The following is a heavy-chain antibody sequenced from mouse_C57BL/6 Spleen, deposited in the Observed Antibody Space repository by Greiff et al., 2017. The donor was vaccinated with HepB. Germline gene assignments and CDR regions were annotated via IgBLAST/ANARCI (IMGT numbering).Heavy chain of an antibody. V-gene: IGHV1-64*01. D-gene: IGHD2-1*01. CDR1: GYTFTSYW. CDR2: IHPNSGST. J-gene: IGHJ3*01. CDR3: ARGGVYYTAWFAY. Sequence: VQLQQPGAELVKPGASVKLSCKASGYTFTSYWMHWVKQRPGQGLEWIGMIHPNSGSTNYNEKFKSKATLTVDKSSSTAYMQLSSLTSEDSAVYDCARGGVYYTAWFAYWGQGTLVTVSA.